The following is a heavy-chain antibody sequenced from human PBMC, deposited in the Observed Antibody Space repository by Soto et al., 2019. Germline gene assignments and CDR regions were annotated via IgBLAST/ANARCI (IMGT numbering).Heavy chain of an antibody. CDR2: VYYNGDT. Sequence: QLQLQESGPGLVKPSETLSLTCSVSGGSISSSSHYWVWIRQPPGKGLEWIGSVYYNGDTYYNPSLESSVTISVDTSKNQFSVKLNSVTDADTAVYYCARHESIVVVTAARAFDIWGQGTMVTVSS. V-gene: IGHV4-39*01. J-gene: IGHJ3*02. D-gene: IGHD2-15*01. CDR1: GGSISSSSHY. CDR3: ARHESIVVVTAARAFDI.